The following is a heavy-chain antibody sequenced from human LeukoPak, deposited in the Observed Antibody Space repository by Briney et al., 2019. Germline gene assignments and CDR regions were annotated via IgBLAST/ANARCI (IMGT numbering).Heavy chain of an antibody. Sequence: GGSLRLSCAASGFSFSGYGMHWVRQAPGKGLEWVAFIRYDGSNEYYADSVKGRFTISRDKSKNTLSLQMNGLRVEDTAVYYCAKVALRPIDYSNPEFDPWGQGTLVTVSS. V-gene: IGHV3-30*02. D-gene: IGHD4-11*01. CDR3: AKVALRPIDYSNPEFDP. CDR2: IRYDGSNE. CDR1: GFSFSGYG. J-gene: IGHJ5*02.